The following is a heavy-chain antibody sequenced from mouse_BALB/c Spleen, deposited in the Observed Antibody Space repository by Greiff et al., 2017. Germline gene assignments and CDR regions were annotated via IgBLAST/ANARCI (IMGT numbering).Heavy chain of an antibody. V-gene: IGHV5-12-2*01. CDR2: ISNGGGST. CDR3: ARLGLPMDY. J-gene: IGHJ4*01. Sequence: EVKLVESGGGLVQPGGSLKLSCAASGFTFSSYTMSWVRQTPEKRLEWVAYISNGGGSTYYPDTVKGRFTISRDNAKNTLYLQMSSLKSEDTAMYYCARLGLPMDYWGQGTSVTVSS. D-gene: IGHD2-1*01. CDR1: GFTFSSYT.